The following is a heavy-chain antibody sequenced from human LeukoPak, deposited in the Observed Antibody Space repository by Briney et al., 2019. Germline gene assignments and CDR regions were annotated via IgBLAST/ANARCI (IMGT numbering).Heavy chain of an antibody. Sequence: GGSLRLSCAASGFTFDDYAMHWVRQAPGKGLEWVSGISWNSGSIGYADSVKGRFTISRDNAKNSLYLQMNSLRAEDTALYYCAKVGGPFRGAFDYWGQGTLVTVSS. CDR3: AKVGGPFRGAFDY. CDR1: GFTFDDYA. V-gene: IGHV3-9*01. D-gene: IGHD3-10*01. J-gene: IGHJ4*02. CDR2: ISWNSGSI.